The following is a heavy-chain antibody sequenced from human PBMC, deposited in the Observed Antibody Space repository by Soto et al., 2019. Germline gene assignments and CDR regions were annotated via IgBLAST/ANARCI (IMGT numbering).Heavy chain of an antibody. J-gene: IGHJ6*02. CDR1: GFSLSNARMG. V-gene: IGHV2-26*01. Sequence: QVTLKESGPVLVKPTETLTLTCTVSGFSLSNARMGVSWIRQPPGKALEWLAHIFSNDEKSYSTSLKSRLTISKDTSKSXXXXXXXNXXXXXXATYYCARMTDIVVVPAAIYYYYGMDVWGQGTTVTVSS. CDR2: IFSNDEK. D-gene: IGHD2-2*01. CDR3: ARMTDIVVVPAAIYYYYGMDV.